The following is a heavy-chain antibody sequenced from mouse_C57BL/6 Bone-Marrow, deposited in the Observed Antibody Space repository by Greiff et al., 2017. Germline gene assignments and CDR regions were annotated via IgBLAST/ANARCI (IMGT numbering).Heavy chain of an antibody. Sequence: EVMLVESGGGLVQPGGSLSLSCAASGFTFTDYYMSWVRQPPGKALEWLGFIRNKANGYTTEYSASVKCRFTISRDNSKSILYLQMNALRAEDSATYYCARGCSSCFDFWGQGTTLTVSS. D-gene: IGHD1-1*01. V-gene: IGHV7-3*01. CDR2: IRNKANGYTT. CDR3: ARGCSSCFDF. CDR1: GFTFTDYY. J-gene: IGHJ2*01.